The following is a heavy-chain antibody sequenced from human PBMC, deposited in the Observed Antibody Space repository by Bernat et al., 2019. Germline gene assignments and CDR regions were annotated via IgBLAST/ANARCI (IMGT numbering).Heavy chain of an antibody. D-gene: IGHD6-13*01. J-gene: IGHJ4*02. CDR3: AREKTGCSSSWYFGY. CDR1: GFTFSSYA. Sequence: QVQLVESGGGVVQPGRSLRLSCAASGFTFSSYAMHWVRQAPGKGLEWVAVISYDGSNKYYADSVKGRFTISRDNSKNTLYLQMNSLRAEDTAVYYCAREKTGCSSSWYFGYWGQGTLVTVSS. CDR2: ISYDGSNK. V-gene: IGHV3-30-3*01.